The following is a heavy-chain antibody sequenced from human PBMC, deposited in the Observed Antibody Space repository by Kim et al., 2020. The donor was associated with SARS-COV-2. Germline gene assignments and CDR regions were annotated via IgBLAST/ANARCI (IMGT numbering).Heavy chain of an antibody. CDR3: TTKNY. J-gene: IGHJ4*02. Sequence: NRNGSGKNYVGSRRGRFTISRDNTRNSLYLQMESLRAEDTAVYYCTTKNYWGQGTLVTVSS. CDR2: NRNGSGK. V-gene: IGHV3-7*01.